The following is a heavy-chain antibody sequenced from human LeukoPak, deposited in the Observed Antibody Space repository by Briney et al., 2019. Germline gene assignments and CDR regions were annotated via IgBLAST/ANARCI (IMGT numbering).Heavy chain of an antibody. CDR2: INHSGST. D-gene: IGHD2-2*02. J-gene: IGHJ4*02. CDR1: GGSFSGYY. CDR3: ASDVVVPAAIKN. V-gene: IGHV4-34*01. Sequence: SETPSLTCAVYGGSFSGYYWSWIRQPPGKGLEWIGEINHSGSTNYNPSLKSRVTISVDTSKNQFSLKLSSVTAADTAVYYCASDVVVPAAIKNWGQGTLVTVSS.